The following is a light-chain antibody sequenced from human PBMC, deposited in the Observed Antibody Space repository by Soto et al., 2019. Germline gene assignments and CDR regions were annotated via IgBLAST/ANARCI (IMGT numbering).Light chain of an antibody. CDR3: QQYYSTPRT. V-gene: IGKV4-1*01. CDR1: QTVLDSFNNKDY. J-gene: IGKJ1*01. CDR2: WAS. Sequence: DIVMTQSPDSLAGSLGERATINCKSSQTVLDSFNNKDYLTWYQQKPGQPPKLLIYWASSREFGVPDRFSGSGSGTDFTLTISSLQAEDVAIYYCQQYYSTPRTFGHGTKVEIK.